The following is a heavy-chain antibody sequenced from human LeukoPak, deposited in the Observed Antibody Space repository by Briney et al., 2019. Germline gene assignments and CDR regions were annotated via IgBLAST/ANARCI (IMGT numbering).Heavy chain of an antibody. CDR3: ARLGYCSGGSCYYYYYMDV. D-gene: IGHD2-15*01. J-gene: IGHJ6*03. CDR2: IYHSGST. V-gene: IGHV4-4*02. Sequence: PSETLSLTCAVSGGSISSSNWWSWVRQPPGKGPEWIGEIYHSGSTNYNPSLKSRVTISVDKSKNQFSLKLSSVTAADTAAYYCARLGYCSGGSCYYYYYMDVWGKGTTVTVSS. CDR1: GGSISSSNW.